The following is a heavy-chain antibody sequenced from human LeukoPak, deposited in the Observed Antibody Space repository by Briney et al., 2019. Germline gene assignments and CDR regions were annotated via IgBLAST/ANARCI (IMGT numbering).Heavy chain of an antibody. D-gene: IGHD6-19*01. CDR3: ARRSGIAVAGAFDY. Sequence: GGSLRLSCAASGFTFSNYAMSWVRQAPGKGLECISGFSGSGGRTFYADSVKGRFTISRDNSKNTLYLQMNSLRAEDTAVYYCARRSGIAVAGAFDYWGQGTLVTVSS. CDR1: GFTFSNYA. CDR2: FSGSGGRT. J-gene: IGHJ4*02. V-gene: IGHV3-23*01.